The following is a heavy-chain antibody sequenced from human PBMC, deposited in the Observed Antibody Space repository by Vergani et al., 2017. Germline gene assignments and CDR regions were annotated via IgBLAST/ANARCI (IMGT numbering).Heavy chain of an antibody. V-gene: IGHV4-59*01. CDR1: GGSISSYY. Sequence: QVQLQESGPGLVKPSETLSLTCTVSGGSISSYYWSWIRQPPGKGLEWIGYIYYSGSTNYNPSLKSRVTISVDTSKNQFSLKLSSVTAADTAVYYCAGERHDYDDRTDWGQGTLVTVSS. CDR3: AGERHDYDDRTD. D-gene: IGHD4-17*01. CDR2: IYYSGST. J-gene: IGHJ4*02.